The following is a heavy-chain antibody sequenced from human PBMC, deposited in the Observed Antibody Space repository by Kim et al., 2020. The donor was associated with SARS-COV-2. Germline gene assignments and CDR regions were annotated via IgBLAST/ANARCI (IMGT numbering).Heavy chain of an antibody. V-gene: IGHV2-70*11. CDR2: IDWDDDK. Sequence: SGPTLVNPTQTLTLTCTFSGFSLSTSGMCVSWIRQPPGKALEWLARIDWDDDKYYSTSLKTRLTISKDTSKNQVVLTMTNMDPVDTATYYCARMGATIDISGYLDYRGQGILVSVPS. D-gene: IGHD3-22*01. J-gene: IGHJ4*02. CDR1: GFSLSTSGMC. CDR3: ARMGATIDISGYLDY.